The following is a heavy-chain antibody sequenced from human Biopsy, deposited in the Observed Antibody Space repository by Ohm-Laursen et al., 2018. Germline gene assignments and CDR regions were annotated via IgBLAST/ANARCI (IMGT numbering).Heavy chain of an antibody. J-gene: IGHJ6*02. Sequence: PSQTLSLTCIVSGASINLYYWSWIRQPPGKGLEWIGYINHSGSTNYNPSLKSRLTISVDTSKNKFSLQLDSMTAADTAVYYYGGVWLWRGYGMDVWGQGTTVTVSS. CDR3: GGVWLWRGYGMDV. CDR1: GASINLYY. V-gene: IGHV4-59*01. CDR2: INHSGST. D-gene: IGHD6-19*01.